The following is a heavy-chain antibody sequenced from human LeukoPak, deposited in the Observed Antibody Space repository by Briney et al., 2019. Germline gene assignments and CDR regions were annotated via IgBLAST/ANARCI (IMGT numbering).Heavy chain of an antibody. CDR3: ARVGILRFPSNWFDP. CDR1: GASISSYY. V-gene: IGHV4-59*01. D-gene: IGHD3-3*01. J-gene: IGHJ5*02. Sequence: SETLSLTCTVSGASISSYYWSWIRQSPGKGLEWIGYIYYSGSTRYNPSLKSRVTISVDTSKNQLSLKLSSVTAADTAVYYCARVGILRFPSNWFDPWGQGTLVTVSS. CDR2: IYYSGST.